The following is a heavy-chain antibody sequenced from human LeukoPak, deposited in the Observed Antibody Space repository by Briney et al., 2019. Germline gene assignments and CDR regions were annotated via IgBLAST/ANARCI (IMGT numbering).Heavy chain of an antibody. J-gene: IGHJ6*02. CDR3: GRDKGDGSYYGMDV. V-gene: IGHV3-21*01. Sequence: PGGSLRLSCAASGLTFSGYSMNWVRQAPGKGLEWVSSFSGRGGYIFYADSVKGRFTISRDNAKNSLYLQMNSLRVEDTAVYYCGRDKGDGSYYGMDVWGQGTTVIVSS. D-gene: IGHD5-24*01. CDR1: GLTFSGYS. CDR2: FSGRGGYI.